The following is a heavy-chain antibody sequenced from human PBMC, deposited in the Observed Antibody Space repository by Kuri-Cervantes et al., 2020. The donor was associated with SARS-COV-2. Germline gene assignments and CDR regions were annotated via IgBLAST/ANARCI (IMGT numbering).Heavy chain of an antibody. Sequence: ASVKVSCKASGYTFTSYYMHWVRQAPGQGLEWMGIINPSGGSTSYAQKFQGRVTMTRDTSTSTVYMELSSLRSEDTAVYYCAREKLWFGESYYYYYGMDVWGQGTTVTVSS. CDR1: GYTFTSYY. CDR2: INPSGGST. D-gene: IGHD3-10*01. J-gene: IGHJ6*02. V-gene: IGHV1-46*01. CDR3: AREKLWFGESYYYYYGMDV.